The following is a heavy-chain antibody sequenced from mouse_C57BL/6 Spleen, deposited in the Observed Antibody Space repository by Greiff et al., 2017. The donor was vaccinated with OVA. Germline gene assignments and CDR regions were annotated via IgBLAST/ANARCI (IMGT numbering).Heavy chain of an antibody. CDR1: GFTFSSYA. CDR2: ISDGGSYT. Sequence: EVQLVESGGGLVKPGGSLKLSCAASGFTFSSYAMSWVRQTPEKRLEWVATISDGGSYTYYPDNVKGRFTISRDNAKNNLYLQMSHLKSEDTAMYYCARGITTVVATYGYFDVWGTGTAVTVSS. CDR3: ARGITTVVATYGYFDV. J-gene: IGHJ1*03. D-gene: IGHD1-1*01. V-gene: IGHV5-4*01.